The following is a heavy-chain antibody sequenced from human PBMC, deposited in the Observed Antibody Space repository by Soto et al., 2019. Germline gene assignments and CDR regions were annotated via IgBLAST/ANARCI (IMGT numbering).Heavy chain of an antibody. Sequence: QVQLQESGPGLVKPSQTLSLTCTVSGGSISSGDYYWSWIRQHPGKGLEWIGYIYYGGSTYYNPSLKSRVTISVDTSKTQFSLKLSSVTAADTAVYYCARWWSGSRQGFDPWGQGTLVTVSS. CDR2: IYYGGST. D-gene: IGHD3-3*01. V-gene: IGHV4-31*03. CDR1: GGSISSGDYY. J-gene: IGHJ5*02. CDR3: ARWWSGSRQGFDP.